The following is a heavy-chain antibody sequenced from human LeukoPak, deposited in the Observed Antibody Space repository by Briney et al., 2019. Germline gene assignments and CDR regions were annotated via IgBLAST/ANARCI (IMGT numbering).Heavy chain of an antibody. V-gene: IGHV4-4*07. D-gene: IGHD3-10*01. CDR1: GGSISSYY. J-gene: IGHJ4*02. Sequence: SETLSLTCTVSGGSISSYYWSWIRQPAGKGLEWIGRIYTSGSTNYNPSLKSRVTVSVDTSKNQFSLKLSSVTAADTAVYYCARDLHYYGSGIFDYWGQGTLVTVSS. CDR2: IYTSGST. CDR3: ARDLHYYGSGIFDY.